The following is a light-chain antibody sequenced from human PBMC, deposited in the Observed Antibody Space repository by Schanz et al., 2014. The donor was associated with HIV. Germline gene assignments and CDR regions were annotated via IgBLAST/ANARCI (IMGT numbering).Light chain of an antibody. CDR1: SSDVGADNS. CDR2: DVT. V-gene: IGLV2-14*03. Sequence: QSALTQPASVSGSPGQSITISCTGTSSDVGADNSVSWYQQHPGRAPRLLVYDVTYRPSGVSNRFSGSKSGNTASLTISGLQPEDEADYYGNSYSHSDTYVFGRGTKLTVL. CDR3: NSYSHSDTYV. J-gene: IGLJ1*01.